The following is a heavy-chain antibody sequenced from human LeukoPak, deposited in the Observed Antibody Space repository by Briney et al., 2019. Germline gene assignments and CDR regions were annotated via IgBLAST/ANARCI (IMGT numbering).Heavy chain of an antibody. CDR2: IYSGGST. D-gene: IGHD3-10*01. CDR3: GKDGCPRRGFHFDP. CDR1: GFTVSSNY. V-gene: IGHV3-66*01. Sequence: GGSLRLSCAASGFTVSSNYMSWVRQAPGKGLEWVSVIYSGGSTYYADSVKGRFTISRDNSKNTLYLQMNSVRAEDTAVYYCGKDGCPRRGFHFDPRGEGSQV. J-gene: IGHJ5*02.